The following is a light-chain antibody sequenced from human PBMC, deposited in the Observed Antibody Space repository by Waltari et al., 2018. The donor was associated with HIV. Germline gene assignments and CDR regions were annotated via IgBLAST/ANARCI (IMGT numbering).Light chain of an antibody. CDR1: QSVLYSSNNKNY. CDR3: QQYYSTPWT. V-gene: IGKV4-1*01. J-gene: IGKJ1*01. CDR2: WAS. Sequence: EIVMTQSPDSLAVSLGGRATLNCKSSQSVLYSSNNKNYLALYQQKPGQPPKLLIYWASTRESGVPDRFSGSGSGTDFTLTISSLQAEDVAVYYCQQYYSTPWTFGQGTKVEIK.